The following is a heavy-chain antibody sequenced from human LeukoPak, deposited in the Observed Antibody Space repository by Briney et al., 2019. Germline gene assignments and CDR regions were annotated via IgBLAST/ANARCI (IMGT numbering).Heavy chain of an antibody. Sequence: SETLSLTCTVSSGSISSYYWSWIRLPPGKGLEWIGYIYYSGSTNYNPSLKSRVTMSVDTSKNQFSLKLSSVTAADTVVYYCARERGYCTTTTCCARFDPWGQGTLVTVS. J-gene: IGHJ5*02. CDR2: IYYSGST. D-gene: IGHD2-2*01. CDR1: SGSISSYY. CDR3: ARERGYCTTTTCCARFDP. V-gene: IGHV4-59*01.